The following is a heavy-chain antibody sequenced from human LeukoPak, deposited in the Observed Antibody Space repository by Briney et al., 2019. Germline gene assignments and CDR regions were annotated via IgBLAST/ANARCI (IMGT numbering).Heavy chain of an antibody. CDR1: GFTFRSYS. D-gene: IGHD3-9*01. Sequence: SGGSLRLSCAASGFTFRSYSMNWVRQAPGKGLEWVSYISSSSSTIYYADSVKGRFTISRDNAKNSLYLQMNSLRAEDTAVYYCARDRDDILTGCSPDAFDIWGQGTMVTVSS. J-gene: IGHJ3*02. CDR2: ISSSSSTI. V-gene: IGHV3-48*01. CDR3: ARDRDDILTGCSPDAFDI.